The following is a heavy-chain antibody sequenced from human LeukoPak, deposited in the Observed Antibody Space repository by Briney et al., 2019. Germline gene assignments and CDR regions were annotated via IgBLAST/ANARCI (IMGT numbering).Heavy chain of an antibody. CDR2: ISSSSSYI. V-gene: IGHV3-21*01. J-gene: IGHJ5*02. CDR1: GFTFSSYS. Sequence: PGGSLRLSCAASGFTFSSYSMNWVRRAPGKGLEWVSSISSSSSYIYYADSVKGRFTISRDNAKNSLYLQMNSLRAEDTAVYYCARDLAYCSGGSCYGWFDPWGQGTLVTVSS. CDR3: ARDLAYCSGGSCYGWFDP. D-gene: IGHD2-15*01.